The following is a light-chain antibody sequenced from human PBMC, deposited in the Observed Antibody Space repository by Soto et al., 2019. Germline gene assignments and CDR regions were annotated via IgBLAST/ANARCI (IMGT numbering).Light chain of an antibody. V-gene: IGKV3D-15*01. CDR1: QSVYSN. CDR2: GAS. J-gene: IGKJ1*01. Sequence: MTMSTTTLSVSPGEGATLSCRASQSVYSNLAWHQQKPGQAPRLLIYGASTRATGVPARFSGSGSGTEFTLTISSLQSEDFAVYYCQEYYHWPRTSGQGTKVAIK. CDR3: QEYYHWPRT.